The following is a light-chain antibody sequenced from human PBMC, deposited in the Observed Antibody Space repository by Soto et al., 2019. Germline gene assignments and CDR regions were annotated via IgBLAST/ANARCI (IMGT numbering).Light chain of an antibody. J-gene: IGLJ1*01. V-gene: IGLV2-14*01. CDR2: EVD. CDR1: SSDVGFYNY. CDR3: SSYAHGTNYV. Sequence: QSALPHPASVSWSPGQSITIACTGTSSDVGFYNYVSWYQQQHPGKAPKLMIYEVDNRPSGVSIRFSGSKSGNTASLTISGLQAEEQADYYCSSYAHGTNYVFGTGTKVTVL.